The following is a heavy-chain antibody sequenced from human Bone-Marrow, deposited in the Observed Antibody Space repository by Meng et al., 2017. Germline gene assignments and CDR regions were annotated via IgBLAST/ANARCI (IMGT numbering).Heavy chain of an antibody. J-gene: IGHJ4*02. Sequence: VQLQQWGAGLLKPSETLSLTCVVSGGSFSDYYWSWIRHPPGKGLEWIGEINHSGSTNYNPSLESRATISVDTSQNNLSLKLSSVTAADSAVYYCARGPTTMAHDFDYWGQGTLVTVSS. CDR1: GGSFSDYY. CDR3: ARGPTTMAHDFDY. D-gene: IGHD4-11*01. CDR2: INHSGST. V-gene: IGHV4-34*01.